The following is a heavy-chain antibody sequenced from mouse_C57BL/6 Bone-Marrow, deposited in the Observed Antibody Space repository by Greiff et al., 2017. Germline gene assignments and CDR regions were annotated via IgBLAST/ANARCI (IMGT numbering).Heavy chain of an antibody. Sequence: VQLQQSGPELVKPGASVKISCKASGYSFTGYYMHWVKQSPEKSLEWIGEIDPSTGGTTYNQKFKAKATLTVDTSSSPAYMQLKSLTSEDSAVFYWARGDYYGTSYYFDYWGQGTTLTVSS. CDR1: GYSFTGYY. CDR3: ARGDYYGTSYYFDY. D-gene: IGHD1-1*01. V-gene: IGHV1-42*01. CDR2: IDPSTGGT. J-gene: IGHJ2*01.